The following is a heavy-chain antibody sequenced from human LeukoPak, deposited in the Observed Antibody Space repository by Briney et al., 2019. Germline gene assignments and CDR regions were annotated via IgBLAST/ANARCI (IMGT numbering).Heavy chain of an antibody. CDR1: GGSISSSSYY. Sequence: PSETLSLTCTVSGGSISSSSYYWGWIRQPPGKGLEWIGSIYYSGSTYYNPSLKSRVTISVDTSKNQFSLKLSSVTAADTAVYYCARFGVVAATRRFDYWGQGTLVTVSS. V-gene: IGHV4-39*01. CDR2: IYYSGST. J-gene: IGHJ4*02. D-gene: IGHD2-15*01. CDR3: ARFGVVAATRRFDY.